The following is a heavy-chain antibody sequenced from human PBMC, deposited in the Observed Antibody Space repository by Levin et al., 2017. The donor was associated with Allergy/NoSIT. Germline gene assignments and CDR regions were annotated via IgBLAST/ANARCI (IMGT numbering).Heavy chain of an antibody. CDR3: ARDGSGRPLNWFDP. V-gene: IGHV3-20*04. Sequence: GGSLRLSCAASGFTFDDYGMSWVRQAPGKGLEWVSGINWNGGSTGYADSVKGRFTISRDNAKNSLYLQMNSLRAEDTALYYCARDGSGRPLNWFDPWGQGTLVTVSS. CDR1: GFTFDDYG. D-gene: IGHD3-10*01. J-gene: IGHJ5*02. CDR2: INWNGGST.